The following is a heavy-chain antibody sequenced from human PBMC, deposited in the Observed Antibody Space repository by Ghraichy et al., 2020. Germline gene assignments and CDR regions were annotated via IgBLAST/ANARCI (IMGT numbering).Heavy chain of an antibody. V-gene: IGHV3-48*02. Sequence: GGSLRLSCVGSGFTFSSYSMNWVRQSPGKGLEWVSYITSSRRTISYADCVKGRFPISRDNAQNSLFLQMNSLRDEDTAVYYFSRGSTVGRFFYYDRMDVWGQGTTVPVSS. CDR2: ITSSRRTI. CDR3: SRGSTVGRFFYYDRMDV. J-gene: IGHJ6*02. CDR1: GFTFSSYS. D-gene: IGHD4-23*01.